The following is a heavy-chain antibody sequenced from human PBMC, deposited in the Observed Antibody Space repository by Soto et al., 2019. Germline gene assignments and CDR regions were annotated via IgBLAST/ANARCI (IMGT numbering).Heavy chain of an antibody. CDR1: GGSICSGGYY. Sequence: PSETLSLTCTVSGGSICSGGYYWSWFRQHPGKGLERIGYIYYSGSTYYNPSLKSRVTISVDTSKNQFSLKLSSVTAADTAVYYCARGRDAAFDLWGQGTMVTVSS. J-gene: IGHJ3*01. V-gene: IGHV4-31*03. CDR2: IYYSGST. CDR3: ARGRDAAFDL.